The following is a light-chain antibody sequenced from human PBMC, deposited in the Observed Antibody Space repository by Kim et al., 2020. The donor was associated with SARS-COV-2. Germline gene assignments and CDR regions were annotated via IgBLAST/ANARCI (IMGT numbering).Light chain of an antibody. CDR3: QQYRSPLT. CDR2: GAS. V-gene: IGKV3-20*01. J-gene: IGKJ4*01. Sequence: LSPGERATLSCRASQSVSSGYLAWYQQKPGQAPRLLIYGASSRATGIPDRFSGSGSGTDYTLTITRLEPEDFAVYYCQQYRSPLTFGEGTKVDIK. CDR1: QSVSSGY.